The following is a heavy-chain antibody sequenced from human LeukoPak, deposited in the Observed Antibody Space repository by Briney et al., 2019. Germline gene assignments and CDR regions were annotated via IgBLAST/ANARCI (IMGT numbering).Heavy chain of an antibody. CDR1: GLSFSGYY. CDR2: INHSGST. V-gene: IGHV4-34*01. Sequence: SETLSLTCAAYGLSFSGYYWSWIRQPPGKGLEWIGEINHSGSTNYNPSLKSRVTISVDTSKNQFSLKLSSVTAADTAVYYCAREENIAVAGIDIWGQGTMVTVSS. D-gene: IGHD6-19*01. J-gene: IGHJ3*02. CDR3: AREENIAVAGIDI.